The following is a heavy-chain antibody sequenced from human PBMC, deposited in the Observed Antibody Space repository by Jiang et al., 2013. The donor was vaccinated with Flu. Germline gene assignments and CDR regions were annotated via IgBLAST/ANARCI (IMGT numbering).Heavy chain of an antibody. V-gene: IGHV3-53*01. CDR2: IYNDGAT. J-gene: IGHJ4*02. Sequence: VQLVESGGRLIQPGESLRLSCAASGFTVSSNFMSWVRQAPGKGLEWLSVIYNDGATYYTDSVKGRFTISRDNSKNTLYLQMNSLRDDDTAVYYCTRGKGVESSGPTVWGQGNPGPPSP. CDR3: TRGKGVESSGPTV. CDR1: GFTVSSNF. D-gene: IGHD3-22*01.